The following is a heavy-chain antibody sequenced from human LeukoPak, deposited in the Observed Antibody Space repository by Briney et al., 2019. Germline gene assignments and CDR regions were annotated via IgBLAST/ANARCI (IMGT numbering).Heavy chain of an antibody. CDR1: GFTFTKYA. D-gene: IGHD6-19*01. Sequence: GGSLRLSCAASGFTFTKYAMSWVRQLPGKGLEWVSTISGSGSSTYYADSVKGQFSISRDNSKNTLYLQMNSLRAEDTAVYYCAKGQGSDWKYYFDYWGQGTLVTVSS. CDR3: AKGQGSDWKYYFDY. CDR2: ISGSGSST. J-gene: IGHJ4*02. V-gene: IGHV3-23*01.